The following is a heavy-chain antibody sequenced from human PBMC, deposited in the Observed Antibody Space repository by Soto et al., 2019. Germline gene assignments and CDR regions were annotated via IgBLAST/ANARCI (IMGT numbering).Heavy chain of an antibody. J-gene: IGHJ4*02. CDR1: GFTFSSYA. CDR3: ARGVTMIVVVTPFDY. D-gene: IGHD3-22*01. Sequence: PGGSLRLSCAASGFTFSSYAMHWVRQSPGKGLEWVAVISYDGSNKYYADSVKGRFTISRDNSKNTLYLQMNSLRAEDTAVYYCARGVTMIVVVTPFDYWGQGTLVTVSS. V-gene: IGHV3-30-3*01. CDR2: ISYDGSNK.